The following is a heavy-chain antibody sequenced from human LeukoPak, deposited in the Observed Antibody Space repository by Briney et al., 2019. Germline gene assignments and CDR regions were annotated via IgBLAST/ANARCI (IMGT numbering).Heavy chain of an antibody. D-gene: IGHD3-22*01. CDR2: INHSGST. CDR3: ARVGSGYYYYYYYMDV. J-gene: IGHJ6*03. CDR1: GGSFSGYY. Sequence: PSETLSLTCAVYGGSFSGYYWSWIRQPPGKGLEWIGEINHSGSTNYNPSLKSRVTISVDTSKNQFSLKLSSVTAADTAVYYCARVGSGYYYYYYYMDVWGKGTTVTISS. V-gene: IGHV4-34*01.